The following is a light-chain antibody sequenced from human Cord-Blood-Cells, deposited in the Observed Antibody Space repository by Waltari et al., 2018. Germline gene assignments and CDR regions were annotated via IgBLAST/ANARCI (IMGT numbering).Light chain of an antibody. V-gene: IGKV1-5*03. CDR3: QQYNSYLYT. CDR1: QSISSW. Sequence: DIQMTHYPSTLSASVGARVPITCRASQSISSWLAWYQQKPGKAPKLLIYKESSLESGVPSRFSGSGSGTEFTLTISSLQPDDFATYYCQQYNSYLYTFGQGTKLEIK. J-gene: IGKJ2*01. CDR2: KES.